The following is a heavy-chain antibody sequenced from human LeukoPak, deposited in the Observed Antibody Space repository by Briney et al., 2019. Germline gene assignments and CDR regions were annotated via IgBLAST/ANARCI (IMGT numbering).Heavy chain of an antibody. V-gene: IGHV3-33*01. CDR3: ARGIAAGGSVFGYYYYGMDV. J-gene: IGHJ6*02. CDR2: IWYDGSNK. CDR1: GFTLSSYG. Sequence: GGSLRFSCAASGFTLSSYGMHWVRQAPGKGLEWVAVIWYDGSNKYYADSVKGRFTISRDNSKNTRYLQMNSLRAEDTAVYYCARGIAAGGSVFGYYYYGMDVWGQGTAVTVSS. D-gene: IGHD6-13*01.